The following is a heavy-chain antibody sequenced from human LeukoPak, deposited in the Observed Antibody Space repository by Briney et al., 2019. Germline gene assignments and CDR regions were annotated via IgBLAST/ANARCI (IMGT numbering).Heavy chain of an antibody. V-gene: IGHV4-59*01. CDR2: VYYSGST. J-gene: IGHJ4*02. CDR3: SASKQLWLRGLFDY. CDR1: GDSISTYY. D-gene: IGHD5-18*01. Sequence: PSETLSLTCSVSGDSISTYYWSWIRQPPGKALEGIGYVYYSGSTDYNPSLKSRVTISVDTSKKQFSLTLKSVTAADTAVYYCSASKQLWLRGLFDYWGQGTLVTVSS.